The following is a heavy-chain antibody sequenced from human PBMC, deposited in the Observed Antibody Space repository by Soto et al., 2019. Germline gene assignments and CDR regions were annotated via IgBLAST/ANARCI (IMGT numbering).Heavy chain of an antibody. J-gene: IGHJ4*02. Sequence: ASVKVSCKASGYMFISYGINWVRQAPGQGLEWMGWISAHNGNTKYAQKFQGRVTMTTDTSTSTAYMEMRSLRSDDTAVYYCARDLDGSGSYYTDFWGPGTLVTVSS. CDR3: ARDLDGSGSYYTDF. CDR1: GYMFISYG. D-gene: IGHD3-10*01. V-gene: IGHV1-18*01. CDR2: ISAHNGNT.